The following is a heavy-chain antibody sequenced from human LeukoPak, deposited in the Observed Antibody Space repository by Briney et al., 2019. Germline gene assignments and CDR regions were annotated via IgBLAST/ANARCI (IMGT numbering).Heavy chain of an antibody. CDR3: AADGVYYYYGMDV. V-gene: IGHV1-58*01. Sequence: GASVKVSCKASGFTFTSSAVQWVRQARGQRLEWIGWIVVGSGNTNYTQKFQERVTITRDMSTSTAYMELSSLRSEDTAVYYCAADGVYYYYGMDVWGQGTTVTVSS. CDR1: GFTFTSSA. J-gene: IGHJ6*02. CDR2: IVVGSGNT.